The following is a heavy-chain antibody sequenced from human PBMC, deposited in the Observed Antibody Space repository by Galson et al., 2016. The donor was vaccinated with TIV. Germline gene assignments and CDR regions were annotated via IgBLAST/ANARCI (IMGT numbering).Heavy chain of an antibody. V-gene: IGHV1-69*08. CDR1: GYSFSSYS. CDR3: AREKGWRDQEGDALDI. D-gene: IGHD3-3*01. J-gene: IGHJ3*02. CDR2: IIPILDTA. Sequence: SVKVSCKASGYSFSSYSVTWVRQAPGQGLEWMGRIIPILDTANYAQRFQGRATITVDKSTNTAYMELTRLTSEDTAVFYCAREKGWRDQEGDALDIWGQGTMVTVSS.